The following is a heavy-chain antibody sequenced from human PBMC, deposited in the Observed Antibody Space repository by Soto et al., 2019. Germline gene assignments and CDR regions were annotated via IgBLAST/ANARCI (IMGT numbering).Heavy chain of an antibody. J-gene: IGHJ4*02. D-gene: IGHD1-26*01. V-gene: IGHV3-23*01. CDR1: VFPFGANA. CDR2: LSNTGRRT. Sequence: GSLRLSCVVSVFPFGANAMSWVRQAPGKGLEWVSGLSNTGRRTSYADSVKGRFNISRDNSENTVYLQMNSLRVEDTAVYYCATEMGATQGPFDNWGQGTLVTVSS. CDR3: ATEMGATQGPFDN.